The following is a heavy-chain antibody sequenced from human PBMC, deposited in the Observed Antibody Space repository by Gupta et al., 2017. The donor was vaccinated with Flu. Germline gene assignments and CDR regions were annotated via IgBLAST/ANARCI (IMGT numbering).Heavy chain of an antibody. V-gene: IGHV3-23*02. Sequence: EVQLLESGGGLVQPGGSLRLSCAASGFTFSSYAMSWVRQAPGNGLEWVAAISGSGGSTYYEDSGKGRFTISRDNSKNTLYLQMHSLRDEDTAVYYCAKSIEGGEIRLFDYGGHGTLVTVSS. CDR3: AKSIEGGEIRLFDY. CDR2: ISGSGGST. J-gene: IGHJ4*01. D-gene: IGHD3-16*01. CDR1: GFTFSSYA.